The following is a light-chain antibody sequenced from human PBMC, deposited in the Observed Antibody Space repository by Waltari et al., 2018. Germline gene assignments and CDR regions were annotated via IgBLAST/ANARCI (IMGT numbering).Light chain of an antibody. CDR2: GAS. V-gene: IGKV3-11*01. J-gene: IGKJ1*01. Sequence: SCRASQSVSRALAWYQQKPGQAPRLLIYGASNRATGIPDRFSGSGSGTDFSLTIGSLEPEDFAVNYCQHYLRLPATFGQGTKVEIK. CDR1: QSVSRA. CDR3: QHYLRLPAT.